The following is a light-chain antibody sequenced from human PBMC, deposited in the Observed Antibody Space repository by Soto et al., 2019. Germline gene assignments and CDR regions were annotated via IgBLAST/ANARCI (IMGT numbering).Light chain of an antibody. V-gene: IGKV1-5*03. CDR1: QSIGNW. Sequence: DLQLTNTRLCLSACVEDRVILICRASQSIGNWLAWYQQKPGKAPKLLIYKASSLESGVPTRFSGSGSGTDFTLTISSLQPEDFATYYCQQYIRYVFGPGTKVDI. CDR3: QQYIRYV. CDR2: KAS. J-gene: IGKJ3*01.